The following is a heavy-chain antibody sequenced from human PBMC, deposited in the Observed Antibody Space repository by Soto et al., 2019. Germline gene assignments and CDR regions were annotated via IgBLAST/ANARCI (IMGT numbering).Heavy chain of an antibody. CDR2: IKQDGSEK. Sequence: GGSLRLSCAASGFTFSSYSMNWVRQAPGKGLEWVANIKQDGSEKYYVDSVKGRFTISRDNAKNSLYLQMNSLRAEDTAVYYCARVLRDYVWGSYRYRLDYWGQGTLVTVSS. J-gene: IGHJ4*02. CDR3: ARVLRDYVWGSYRYRLDY. V-gene: IGHV3-7*01. D-gene: IGHD3-16*02. CDR1: GFTFSSYS.